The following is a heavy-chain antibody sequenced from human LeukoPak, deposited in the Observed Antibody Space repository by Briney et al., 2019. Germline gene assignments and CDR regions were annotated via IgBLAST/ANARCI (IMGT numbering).Heavy chain of an antibody. V-gene: IGHV4-4*09. Sequence: SETLSLTRTDSGGSLRSYYWSWIRQPPGTGLEWIGYIYTSGSTNYNPSLKSRVTISVDTSKNQFSLKLSSVTAPDTAVYYCARSRAYNYYYYMDGWGKGTTVSV. J-gene: IGHJ6*03. CDR2: IYTSGST. CDR3: ARSRAYNYYYYMDG. CDR1: GGSLRSYY.